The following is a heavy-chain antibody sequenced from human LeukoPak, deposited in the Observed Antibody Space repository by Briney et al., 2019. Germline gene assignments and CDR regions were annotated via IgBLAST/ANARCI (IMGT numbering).Heavy chain of an antibody. V-gene: IGHV3-23*01. J-gene: IGHJ6*03. CDR1: HFTFSRFD. Sequence: GGSLRLSCKASHFTFSRFDMSWIRQAPGTGLEWLSTLCGSGTATYYADSVKGRFTTSRDNTKDSLYLQMANMRADDTAVYYRAKHLGSHYFLFYYVDVWGTGTSVIVCS. D-gene: IGHD3-10*01. CDR3: AKHLGSHYFLFYYVDV. CDR2: LCGSGTAT.